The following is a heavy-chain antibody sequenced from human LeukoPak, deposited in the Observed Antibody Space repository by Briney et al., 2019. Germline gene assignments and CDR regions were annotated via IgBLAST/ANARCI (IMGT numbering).Heavy chain of an antibody. CDR2: IKSKTDGGAT. Sequence: GGSLRLSCAASGFTFSNAWMSWVRQAPGKGLEWVGRIKSKTDGGATDHVAPVKGRFTISRDDSKNTLYLQMNSLRAEDTAVYYCAKDRGHDSSGYYIARVAPDYWGQGTLVTVSS. J-gene: IGHJ4*02. D-gene: IGHD3-22*01. V-gene: IGHV3-15*01. CDR3: AKDRGHDSSGYYIARVAPDY. CDR1: GFTFSNAW.